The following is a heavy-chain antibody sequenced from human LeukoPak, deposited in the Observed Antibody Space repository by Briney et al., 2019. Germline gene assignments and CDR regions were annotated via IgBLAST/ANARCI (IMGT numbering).Heavy chain of an antibody. CDR2: VHSSGGT. J-gene: IGHJ5*02. V-gene: IGHV4-59*08. D-gene: IGHD2-21*02. Sequence: PSETLSLTCTVSGGSMTGYYWAWIRQPPGKRLEWIGYVHSSGGTKYNPSLKSRVTVSIDMSRNQFSLNVRSVTAADTAIYYCTKLSDCGDDCYDRPHWFDPWGQGRLVTVSS. CDR3: TKLSDCGDDCYDRPHWFDP. CDR1: GGSMTGYY.